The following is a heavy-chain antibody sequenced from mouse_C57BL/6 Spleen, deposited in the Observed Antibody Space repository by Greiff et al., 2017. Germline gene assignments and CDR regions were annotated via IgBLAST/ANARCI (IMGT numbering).Heavy chain of an antibody. CDR3: AREWNGNYFDY. D-gene: IGHD2-1*01. CDR2: ISYDGSN. V-gene: IGHV3-6*01. Sequence: EVQLQQSGPGLVKPSQSLSLTCSVTGYSITSGYYWNWIRQFPANKLEWMGYISYDGSNNYNPSLKNRISITRDTSKNQFFLKLNSVTTEDTATYYCAREWNGNYFDYWGQGTTLTVSS. CDR1: GYSITSGYY. J-gene: IGHJ2*01.